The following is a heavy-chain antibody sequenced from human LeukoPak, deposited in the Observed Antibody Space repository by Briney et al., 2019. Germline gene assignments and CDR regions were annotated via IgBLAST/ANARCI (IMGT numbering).Heavy chain of an antibody. CDR3: AKGQEAAGNFDY. CDR1: GFTFRSYA. J-gene: IGHJ4*02. D-gene: IGHD6-13*01. V-gene: IGHV3-23*01. CDR2: ISGSGGST. Sequence: GGSLRRSCAASGFTFRSYAMSWVRQAPGKGLEWVSAISGSGGSTYYADSVRGRFTISRDNFKNTLYLQMNSLRADDTAVYYCAKGQEAAGNFDYWGQGTLVTVSS.